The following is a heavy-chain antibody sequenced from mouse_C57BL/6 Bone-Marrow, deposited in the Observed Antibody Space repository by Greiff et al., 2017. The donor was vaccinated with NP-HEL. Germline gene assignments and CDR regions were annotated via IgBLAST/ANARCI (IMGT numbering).Heavy chain of an antibody. CDR2: IDPENGDT. V-gene: IGHV14-4*01. D-gene: IGHD2-3*01. J-gene: IGHJ2*01. CDR3: AIYGGWLLLYYFDY. Sequence: EVQRVESGAELVRPGASVKLSCTASGFNIKDDYMHWVKQRPEQGLEWIGWIDPENGDTEYASKFQGKATITADTSSNTAYLQLSSLTSEDSAVYYCAIYGGWLLLYYFDYWGQGTTLTVSS. CDR1: GFNIKDDY.